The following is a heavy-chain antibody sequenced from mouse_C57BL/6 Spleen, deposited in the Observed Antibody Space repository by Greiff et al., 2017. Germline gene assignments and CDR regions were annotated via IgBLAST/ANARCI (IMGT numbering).Heavy chain of an antibody. V-gene: IGHV5-16*01. CDR1: GFTFSDYY. Sequence: EVKLMESEGGLVQPGSSMKLSCTASGFTFSDYYMAWVRQVPEKGLEWVANINYDGSSTYYLDSLKSRFIISRDNAKNILYLQMSSLKSEDTATYYCARDSHYYGSRRGAMDYWGQGTSVTVSS. J-gene: IGHJ4*01. CDR2: INYDGSST. CDR3: ARDSHYYGSRRGAMDY. D-gene: IGHD1-1*01.